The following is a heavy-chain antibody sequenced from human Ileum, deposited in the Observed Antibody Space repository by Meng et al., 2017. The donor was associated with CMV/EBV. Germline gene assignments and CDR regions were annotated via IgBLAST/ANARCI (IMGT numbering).Heavy chain of an antibody. Sequence: LRCEASGLELKYYGMHWVRQAPGKGLEYVSDNSSNGASTEYANSVKGRFTISRDNSKNTLFLQMGSLTTEDTAVYYCAAAAYGGYTYWGQGTLVTVSS. J-gene: IGHJ4*02. CDR1: GLELKYYG. CDR2: NSSNGAST. D-gene: IGHD5-12*01. V-gene: IGHV3-64*01. CDR3: AAAAYGGYTY.